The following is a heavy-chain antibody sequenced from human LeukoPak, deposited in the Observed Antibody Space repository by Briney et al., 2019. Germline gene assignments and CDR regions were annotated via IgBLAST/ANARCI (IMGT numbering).Heavy chain of an antibody. CDR3: ASWRIYCSGGSCYNYFDY. D-gene: IGHD2-15*01. V-gene: IGHV4-59*01. Sequence: SETLSLTCTVSGDSISSCYWSWIRQPPGKGLEWIGYIYYIGSTNYNPSLKSRVTISVDTSKNQFSLKLSSVTAADTAVYYCASWRIYCSGGSCYNYFDYWGQGTLVTVSS. CDR2: IYYIGST. CDR1: GDSISSCY. J-gene: IGHJ4*02.